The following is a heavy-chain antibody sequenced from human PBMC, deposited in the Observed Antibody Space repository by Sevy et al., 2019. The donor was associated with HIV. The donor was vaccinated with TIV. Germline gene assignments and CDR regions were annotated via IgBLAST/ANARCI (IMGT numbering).Heavy chain of an antibody. CDR2: IRYDGSSK. J-gene: IGHJ4*02. CDR1: QFNFDTYA. D-gene: IGHD3-16*01. Sequence: GGSLRLSCVASQFNFDTYAIHWVRQAPGKGLEWVAKIRYDGSSKDYAESVKGRFAISRDNAKNTAYLQMNSLRAEDTGVYYCATNMIHAGAYDSYFDFWGQGSLVTVSS. V-gene: IGHV3-30*02. CDR3: ATNMIHAGAYDSYFDF.